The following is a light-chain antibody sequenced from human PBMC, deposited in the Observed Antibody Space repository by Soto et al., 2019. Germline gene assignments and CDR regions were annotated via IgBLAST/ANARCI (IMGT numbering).Light chain of an antibody. CDR2: AAS. Sequence: DIHLTQSPSFLSASVGDRVTITCRASQGISSFLAWYQQKPGKAPKLLIYAASTLQSGVPSRFSGIGSGTEFTITIYSLQPEDLATYYCQQINSYPLTLGKGTRLESK. CDR1: QGISSF. CDR3: QQINSYPLT. J-gene: IGKJ5*01. V-gene: IGKV1-9*01.